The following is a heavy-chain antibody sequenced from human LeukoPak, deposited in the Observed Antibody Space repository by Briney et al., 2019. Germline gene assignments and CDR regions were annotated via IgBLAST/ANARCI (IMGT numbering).Heavy chain of an antibody. CDR2: IYYSGST. CDR3: AREWELLGEFDY. Sequence: SETLSLTCTVSGRSISSYYWSWVRQPPGKGLEWIGYIYYSGSTNYNPPLKSRVTISVDTSKNQFSLKLSSVTAADTAVYYCAREWELLGEFDYWGQGTLVTVSS. D-gene: IGHD1-26*01. V-gene: IGHV4-59*01. CDR1: GRSISSYY. J-gene: IGHJ4*02.